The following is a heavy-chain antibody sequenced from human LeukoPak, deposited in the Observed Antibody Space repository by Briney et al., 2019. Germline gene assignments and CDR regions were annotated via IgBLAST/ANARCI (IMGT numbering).Heavy chain of an antibody. CDR1: GYTFTSYG. D-gene: IGHD4-17*01. V-gene: IGHV1-18*04. Sequence: ASVKVSCKASGYTFTSYGISWVRQAPGQGLEWMGWISAYNGNTNYAQKLQGRVTMTTDTSTSTVYMELRSLRSDDTAVYYCARNDYGDYVLYFDYWGQGTLVTVSS. CDR3: ARNDYGDYVLYFDY. J-gene: IGHJ4*02. CDR2: ISAYNGNT.